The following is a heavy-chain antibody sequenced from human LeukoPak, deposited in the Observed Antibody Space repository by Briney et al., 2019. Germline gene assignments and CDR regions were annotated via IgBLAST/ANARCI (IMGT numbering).Heavy chain of an antibody. D-gene: IGHD3-16*01. J-gene: IGHJ3*02. CDR1: GYTFTGYY. Sequence: ASVKVSCKASGYTFTGYYMHWVRQAPGQGLEWMGWINPNSGGTNYAQKFQGRVTMTRDTSISTAYMELSRLRSDDTAVYYCARDYDPGQWTPLDAFDIWGQGTMVTVSS. CDR3: ARDYDPGQWTPLDAFDI. V-gene: IGHV1-2*02. CDR2: INPNSGGT.